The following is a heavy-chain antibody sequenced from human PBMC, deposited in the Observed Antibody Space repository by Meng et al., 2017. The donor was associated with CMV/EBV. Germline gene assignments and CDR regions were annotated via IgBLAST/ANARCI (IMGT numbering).Heavy chain of an antibody. J-gene: IGHJ6*02. Sequence: LRLSCIVSGGSISSSGYYWSWTRQHPGKGLEWIGYIYYSGSTYYNPSLKSRVTISVDTSKNQFSLKLSSVTAADTAVYYCARDNPRTGDLDVWGQGTMVTVSS. D-gene: IGHD3-10*01. CDR1: GGSISSSGYY. CDR2: IYYSGST. V-gene: IGHV4-31*03. CDR3: ARDNPRTGDLDV.